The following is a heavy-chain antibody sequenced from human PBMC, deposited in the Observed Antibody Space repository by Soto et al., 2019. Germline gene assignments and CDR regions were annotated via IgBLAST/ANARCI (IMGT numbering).Heavy chain of an antibody. CDR1: GGTFSSYA. CDR3: ARDPSRSAAALYYFDD. D-gene: IGHD6-13*01. J-gene: IGHJ4*02. Sequence: GASVKVSCKASGGTFSSYAISWVRQAPGQGLEWMGGIIPIFGTANYAQKFQGRVTITADESTSTAYMELSSLRSEDTAVYYCARDPSRSAAALYYFDDWGQGTLVTVSS. V-gene: IGHV1-69*13. CDR2: IIPIFGTA.